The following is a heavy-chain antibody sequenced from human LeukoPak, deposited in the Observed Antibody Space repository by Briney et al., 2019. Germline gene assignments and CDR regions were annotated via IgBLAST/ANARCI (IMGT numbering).Heavy chain of an antibody. V-gene: IGHV3-21*01. Sequence: GGSLRLSCAASGFTFSSYSMNWVRQAPGKGLEWVSSISSSSSYIYYADSVKGRFTISRDNAKNSLYLQMNSLRAEDTAVYYCARDGPSYSSGRYNGMDVWGQGTTVTVSS. CDR2: ISSSSSYI. CDR3: ARDGPSYSSGRYNGMDV. D-gene: IGHD6-19*01. J-gene: IGHJ6*02. CDR1: GFTFSSYS.